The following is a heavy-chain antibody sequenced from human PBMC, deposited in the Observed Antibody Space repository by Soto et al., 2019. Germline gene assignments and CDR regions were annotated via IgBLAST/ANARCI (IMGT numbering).Heavy chain of an antibody. D-gene: IGHD3-10*01. Sequence: PGGSLRLSCAASGFTFSTFDMHWVRQAPGKGLEWVAVISYDGNNKYYSDSVKGRFTISRDNSKNTLFLQMNSLRSEDTAVYYCARVGTLVRGTYYFDSWGQGTLVTVSS. J-gene: IGHJ4*02. V-gene: IGHV3-30-3*01. CDR3: ARVGTLVRGTYYFDS. CDR2: ISYDGNNK. CDR1: GFTFSTFD.